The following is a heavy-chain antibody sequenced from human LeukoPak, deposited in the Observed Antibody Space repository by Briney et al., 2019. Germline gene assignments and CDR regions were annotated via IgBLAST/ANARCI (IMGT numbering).Heavy chain of an antibody. CDR1: DGSISSNSYC. CDR2: IYYSGTT. J-gene: IGHJ5*02. Sequence: SETLSLTCTFPDGSISSNSYCWGWIRQPPAKGLEWIGSIYYSGTTHYNPSLESRVTISVDTSKNQFSLKLASVTAADTAIYYCAKGAGGFSYYNWFDPWGQGTLVTVSS. CDR3: AKGAGGFSYYNWFDP. D-gene: IGHD5-18*01. V-gene: IGHV4-39*07.